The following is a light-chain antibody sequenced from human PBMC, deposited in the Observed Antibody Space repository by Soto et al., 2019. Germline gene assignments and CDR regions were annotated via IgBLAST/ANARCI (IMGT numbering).Light chain of an antibody. CDR3: QQSYSTPPWT. CDR2: AAS. Sequence: DIQMTQSPSSLSASVGDRVTITCRASQSISSYLNWYQQKPGKAPKILIYAASSLQSGVRSRISGSGSGTDFTLTISSLQPEDFATYYCQQSYSTPPWTFGQGTKVDIK. V-gene: IGKV1-39*01. CDR1: QSISSY. J-gene: IGKJ1*01.